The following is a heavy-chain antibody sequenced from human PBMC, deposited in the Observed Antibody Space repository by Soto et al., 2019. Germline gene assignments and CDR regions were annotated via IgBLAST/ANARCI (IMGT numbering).Heavy chain of an antibody. V-gene: IGHV3-48*01. CDR1: GFTFSDYA. D-gene: IGHD6-13*01. CDR3: ARGLGSSWFFL. CDR2: IDFVSSPI. J-gene: IGHJ5*02. Sequence: EVQLVESGGGMVQPGGSLRLSCAGSGFTFSDYAMTWVRQAPGKGLEWLSYIDFVSSPIRYADSVMGRFTVSRDNAKDSLYLQMNSLRPEDTAIYYCARGLGSSWFFLWGPGTLVTVSS.